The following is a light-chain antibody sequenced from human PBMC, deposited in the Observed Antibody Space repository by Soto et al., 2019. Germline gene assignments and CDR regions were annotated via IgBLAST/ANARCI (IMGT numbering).Light chain of an antibody. CDR2: EDS. CDR3: CSYAGRSSLVV. CDR1: SSDVGSYNL. Sequence: QSVLTQPASVSGSPGQSITISCTGTSSDVGSYNLVSWYQPHSGKAPKLMIYEDSQRPSGVSNRFSGTKSGNTASLTISGLEAEDEADYYCCSYAGRSSLVVFGGGTQLTVL. J-gene: IGLJ2*01. V-gene: IGLV2-23*02.